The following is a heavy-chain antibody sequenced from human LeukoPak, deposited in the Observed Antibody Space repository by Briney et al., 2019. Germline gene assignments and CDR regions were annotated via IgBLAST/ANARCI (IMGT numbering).Heavy chain of an antibody. CDR3: ARDPRYCSGDSCQSLDY. J-gene: IGHJ4*02. V-gene: IGHV1-3*01. CDR2: INAGTGNT. D-gene: IGHD2-15*01. Sequence: GASVKVSCKTSGYTSTTNAMHWVRQAPGQRLEWMGWINAGTGNTRYSQKFQGRVTISKDTSASTVYMELSSLRSEDTAVYYCARDPRYCSGDSCQSLDYWGQGTLVTVSS. CDR1: GYTSTTNA.